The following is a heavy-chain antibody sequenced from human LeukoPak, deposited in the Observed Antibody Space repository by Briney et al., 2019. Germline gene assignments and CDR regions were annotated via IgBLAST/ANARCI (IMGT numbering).Heavy chain of an antibody. CDR3: ARDNYYGSGTYGFESY. D-gene: IGHD3-10*01. V-gene: IGHV3-48*01. Sequence: SGGSLRLSCAASGFTFSSYAMSWVRQAPGKGLEWVSYISSSSTTISYADSVEGRFTISRDNAENSLYLQMNSLRAEDTAIYYCARDNYYGSGTYGFESYWGQGTLVTVSS. CDR2: ISSSSTTI. J-gene: IGHJ4*02. CDR1: GFTFSSYA.